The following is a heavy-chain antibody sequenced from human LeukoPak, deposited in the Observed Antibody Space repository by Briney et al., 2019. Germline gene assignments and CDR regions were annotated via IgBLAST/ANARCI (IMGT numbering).Heavy chain of an antibody. Sequence: SETLSLTCAVSGGSINSIYWWSWVRQPPGKGLEWIGEIQHSGNINYNLSLKSRVTISVDKSKNQFSLTVTSVTAADTAIYYCARNYESGYSIGPWGQGTLVTVSS. J-gene: IGHJ5*02. CDR3: ARNYESGYSIGP. V-gene: IGHV4-4*02. CDR2: IQHSGNI. D-gene: IGHD3-3*01. CDR1: GGSINSIYW.